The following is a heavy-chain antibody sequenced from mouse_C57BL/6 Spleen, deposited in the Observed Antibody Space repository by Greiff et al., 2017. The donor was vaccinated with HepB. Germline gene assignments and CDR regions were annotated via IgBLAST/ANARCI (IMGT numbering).Heavy chain of an antibody. J-gene: IGHJ2*01. CDR3: AMAPYYFDY. V-gene: IGHV3-6*01. CDR2: ISYDGSN. Sequence: EVQLQQSGPGLVKPSPSLSLSCSVPGYSITSGYFWTWIRQLPGNTLEWMDNISYDGSNNYNPSLKNKISITRDTSKNKFFLKLKSVATEDTATYYCAMAPYYFDYWGQGTTLTVSS. CDR1: GYSITSGYF.